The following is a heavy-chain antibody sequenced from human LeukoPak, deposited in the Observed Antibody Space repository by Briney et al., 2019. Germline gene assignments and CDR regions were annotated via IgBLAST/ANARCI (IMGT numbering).Heavy chain of an antibody. CDR3: ARDVNYYFDY. D-gene: IGHD1-1*01. CDR1: GYTFTSYD. V-gene: IGHV1-8*02. CDR2: MNPNSGNT. J-gene: IGHJ4*02. Sequence: ASVKVSCKASGYTFTSYDINWVRQATGQGLEWMGWMNPNSGNTGYAQKFQGRVTMTRDTSISTAYMELSRLRSDDTAVYYCARDVNYYFDYWGQGTLVTVSS.